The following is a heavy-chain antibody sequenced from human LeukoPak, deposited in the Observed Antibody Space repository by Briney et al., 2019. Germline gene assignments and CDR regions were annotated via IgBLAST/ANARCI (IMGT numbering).Heavy chain of an antibody. CDR3: AKDGFFRGRYYFDY. V-gene: IGHV3-9*01. CDR1: GFTFDDYA. Sequence: GGSLRLSCAASGFTFDDYAMHWVRQAPGKGLEWVSGISWNSGSIGYADSVKGRFTIFRDNAKNSLYLQMNSLRAEDTALYYCAKDGFFRGRYYFDYWGQGTLVTVSS. D-gene: IGHD1-14*01. J-gene: IGHJ4*02. CDR2: ISWNSGSI.